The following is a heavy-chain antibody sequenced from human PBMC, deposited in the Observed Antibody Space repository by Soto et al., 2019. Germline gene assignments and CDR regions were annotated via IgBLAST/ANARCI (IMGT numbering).Heavy chain of an antibody. Sequence: QVQLVQSGAEVKKPGSSVKVSCKASGGTFSSYTISWVRQAPGQGLEWMGRIIPILGIANYAQKFQGRVTITADKSTSTAYMELSSLRSEDTAVYYCARAPDYGDYGFRGYWGQGTLVTVSS. CDR2: IIPILGIA. D-gene: IGHD4-17*01. V-gene: IGHV1-69*02. CDR3: ARAPDYGDYGFRGY. CDR1: GGTFSSYT. J-gene: IGHJ4*02.